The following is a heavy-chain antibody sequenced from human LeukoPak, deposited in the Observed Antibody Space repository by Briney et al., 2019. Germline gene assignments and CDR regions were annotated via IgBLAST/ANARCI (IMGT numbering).Heavy chain of an antibody. J-gene: IGHJ6*02. CDR3: ARGGGPLRYFDWLSQGSYYYGVDV. D-gene: IGHD3-9*01. CDR1: GGSFSGSY. Sequence: SETLSLTCGVSGGSFSGSYWGWIRQPQGKGLEWIGEINLSGTTNYNSSLTSRATISLDTSKNQFSLKLSSVTAADTAVYYCARGGGPLRYFDWLSQGSYYYGVDVWGQGTTVTVSS. V-gene: IGHV4-34*01. CDR2: INLSGTT.